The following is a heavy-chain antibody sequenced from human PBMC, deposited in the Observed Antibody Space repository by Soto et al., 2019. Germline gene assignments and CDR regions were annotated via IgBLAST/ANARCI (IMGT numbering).Heavy chain of an antibody. D-gene: IGHD3-22*01. Sequence: ASVKFACKSSGGTFTGSYIRCVVHAAAGVLYWMGLINPNSGGTNYAQKFQGRVTMTRDTSISTAYMELSRLRSDDTAVYYCATNRDSYYYDSSGEGDAFDIWGQGTMVTVSS. CDR3: ATNRDSYYYDSSGEGDAFDI. J-gene: IGHJ3*02. V-gene: IGHV1-2*02. CDR1: GGTFTGSY. CDR2: INPNSGGT.